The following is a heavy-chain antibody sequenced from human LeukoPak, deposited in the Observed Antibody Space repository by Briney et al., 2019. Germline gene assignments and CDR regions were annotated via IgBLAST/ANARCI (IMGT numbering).Heavy chain of an antibody. CDR1: GFTFSSYS. D-gene: IGHD3-3*01. Sequence: GGSLRLSCAASGFTFSSYSMNWVRQAPGKGLEWVSSISSSSSYIYYADSVKGRFTISRDNAKNSLYLQMNSLRAEDTAVYYCARALYDFWSGYYGGGIDYFDYWGQGTLVTVSS. V-gene: IGHV3-21*01. CDR2: ISSSSSYI. J-gene: IGHJ4*02. CDR3: ARALYDFWSGYYGGGIDYFDY.